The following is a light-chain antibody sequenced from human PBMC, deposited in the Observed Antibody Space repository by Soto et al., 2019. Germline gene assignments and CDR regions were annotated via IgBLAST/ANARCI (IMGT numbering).Light chain of an antibody. CDR1: QSISTW. CDR2: KAS. J-gene: IGKJ4*01. CDR3: QQYNTYPLT. V-gene: IGKV1-5*03. Sequence: DIQMTQSPSTLSASVVDIVTITCRASQSISTWLAWYQQKPGKAPKLLIYKASSLESGVPSRFSCSGSGTEFTLTISSLQPDDFATYYCQQYNTYPLTFGGGTTVEIK.